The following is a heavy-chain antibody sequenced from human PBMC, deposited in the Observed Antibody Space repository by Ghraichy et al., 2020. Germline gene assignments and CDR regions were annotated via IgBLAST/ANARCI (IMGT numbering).Heavy chain of an antibody. V-gene: IGHV3-30*02. Sequence: GGSLRLSCATSGFTFRNYDMHWLRQAPGKGLEWVSAIRYGGSGKYYADSLKGRFTISRDNSKNTLYLQMNSLRAEDTALYYCAKDYWHYSDGSCYYADAFDSWGQGTMVTVS. CDR1: GFTFRNYD. D-gene: IGHD3-22*01. J-gene: IGHJ3*02. CDR2: IRYGGSGK. CDR3: AKDYWHYSDGSCYYADAFDS.